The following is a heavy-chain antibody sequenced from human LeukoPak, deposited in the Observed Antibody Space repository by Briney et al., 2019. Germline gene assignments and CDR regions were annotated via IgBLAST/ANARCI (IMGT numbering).Heavy chain of an antibody. J-gene: IGHJ3*02. Sequence: SVKVSCKASGGTFSSYAISWVRQAPGQGLEWMGGITPIFGTANYAQKFQGRVTITADESTSTAYMELRSLRSDDTAVYYCARARLGRSAFDIWGQGTMVTVSS. CDR1: GGTFSSYA. CDR2: ITPIFGTA. D-gene: IGHD6-19*01. V-gene: IGHV1-69*13. CDR3: ARARLGRSAFDI.